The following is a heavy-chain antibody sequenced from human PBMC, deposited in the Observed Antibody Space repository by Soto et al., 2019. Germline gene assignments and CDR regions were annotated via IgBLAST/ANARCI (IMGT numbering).Heavy chain of an antibody. J-gene: IGHJ4*02. V-gene: IGHV1-69*13. Sequence: SVKVSCKASGGTFSSYAISWVRQAPGQGLEWMGGIIPIFGTANYAQKFQGRVTITADESTSTAYMELSSLRSEDTAVFYCAREQPPPTYYFDYWGQGTLVTVSS. CDR1: GGTFSSYA. D-gene: IGHD6-13*01. CDR3: AREQPPPTYYFDY. CDR2: IIPIFGTA.